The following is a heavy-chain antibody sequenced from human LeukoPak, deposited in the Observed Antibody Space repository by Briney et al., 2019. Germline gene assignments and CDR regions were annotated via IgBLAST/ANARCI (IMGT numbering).Heavy chain of an antibody. J-gene: IGHJ6*02. V-gene: IGHV4-34*01. D-gene: IGHD4-17*01. CDR2: INHSGST. CDR3: ARGHDYGDLIEYYYYGMDV. CDR1: GGSFSGYY. Sequence: PSETLSLTCAVYGGSFSGYYWSWIRQPPGKGLEWIGEINHSGSTNYNPSLKSRVTISVDTSKNQFSLKLSSVTAADTAVYYCARGHDYGDLIEYYYYGMDVWGQGTTVTVSS.